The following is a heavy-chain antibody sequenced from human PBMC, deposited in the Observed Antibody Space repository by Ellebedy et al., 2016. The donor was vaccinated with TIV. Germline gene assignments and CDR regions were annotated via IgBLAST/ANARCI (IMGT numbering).Heavy chain of an antibody. J-gene: IGHJ2*01. V-gene: IGHV1-3*01. CDR1: GYTFTTYG. D-gene: IGHD6-19*01. CDR3: ARDGRVGNSAWNRYWYFDL. CDR2: INAGNGNT. Sequence: AASVKVSCKASGYTFTTYGMHWVRQAPGQSLEWMGWINAGNGNTKYSENFQGRVTITRDTSATTAYMELSSRRSEDTAVYFCARDGRVGNSAWNRYWYFDLWGRGTLVTVSS.